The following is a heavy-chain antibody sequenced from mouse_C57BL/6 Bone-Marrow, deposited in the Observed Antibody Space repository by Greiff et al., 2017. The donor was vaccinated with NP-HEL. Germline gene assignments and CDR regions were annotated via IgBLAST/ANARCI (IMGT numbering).Heavy chain of an antibody. Sequence: QVQLQQPGAELVRPGSSVKLSCKASGYTFTSYWMHWVKQRPIQGLEWIGNIDPSDSETHYNQKFKDKATLTVDKSSSTAYMQLSSLTSEDSAVYYCARQDYYGSSYVWYFDVGGTGTTVTVSS. CDR3: ARQDYYGSSYVWYFDV. CDR1: GYTFTSYW. D-gene: IGHD1-1*01. CDR2: IDPSDSET. J-gene: IGHJ1*03. V-gene: IGHV1-52*01.